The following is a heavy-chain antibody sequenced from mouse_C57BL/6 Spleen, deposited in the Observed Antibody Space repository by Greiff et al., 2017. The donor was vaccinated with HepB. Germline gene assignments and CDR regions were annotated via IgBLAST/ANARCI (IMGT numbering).Heavy chain of an antibody. J-gene: IGHJ2*01. CDR2: IDPSDSYT. CDR3: ARGYGSLDY. Sequence: QVHVKQPGAELVKPGASVKLSCKASGYTFTSYWMQWVKQRPGQGLEWIGEIDPSDSYTNYNQKFKGKATLTVDTSSSTAYMQLSSLTSEDSAVYYCARGYGSLDYWGQGTTLTVSS. D-gene: IGHD1-1*01. CDR1: GYTFTSYW. V-gene: IGHV1-50*01.